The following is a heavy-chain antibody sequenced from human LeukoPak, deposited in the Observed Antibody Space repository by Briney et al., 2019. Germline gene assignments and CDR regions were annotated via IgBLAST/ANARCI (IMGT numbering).Heavy chain of an antibody. CDR1: GFTFRYYA. CDR2: VSNDGSKK. J-gene: IGHJ4*02. V-gene: IGHV3-30*18. D-gene: IGHD1-26*01. Sequence: QTGGSLRLSCAASGFTFRYYAMHWVRQAPGKGLEWVAGVSNDGSKKYYVDSVKGRFSISRDNSKNTLYLQMNSLRAEDTAVYYCAKDHVSSGSYLDYWGQGTLVTVSS. CDR3: AKDHVSSGSYLDY.